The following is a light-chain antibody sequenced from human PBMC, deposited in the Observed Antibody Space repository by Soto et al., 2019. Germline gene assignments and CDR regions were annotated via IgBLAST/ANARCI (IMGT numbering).Light chain of an antibody. CDR2: AAS. J-gene: IGKJ1*01. V-gene: IGKV1-39*01. CDR3: QQSFTSLRWT. Sequence: DIQMTQSPSFLSASVGDRITITCRASQSISSYLNWYQQEPGKPPKLLIYAASSLQSGVPSRFSGSESGTDFTLTISSLQPDDFATYYCQQSFTSLRWTFGQGTKVDIK. CDR1: QSISSY.